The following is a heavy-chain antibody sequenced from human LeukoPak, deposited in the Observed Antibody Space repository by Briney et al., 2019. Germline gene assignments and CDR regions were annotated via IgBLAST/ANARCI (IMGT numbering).Heavy chain of an antibody. CDR3: ARGGSYGDYSRV. D-gene: IGHD4-17*01. J-gene: IGHJ6*02. CDR1: GFTFSRYT. CDR2: ISSSSSYI. V-gene: IGHV3-21*01. Sequence: GGSLRLSCAASGFTFSRYTMNWVRQAPGKGLEWVSSISSSSSYIYYADSVKGRFTSSRDNSLYLQMNSLRAEDTAVYYCARGGSYGDYSRVWGQGTTVTVSS.